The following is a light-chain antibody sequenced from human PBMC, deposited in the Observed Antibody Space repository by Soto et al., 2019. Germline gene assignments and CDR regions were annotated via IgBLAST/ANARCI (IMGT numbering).Light chain of an antibody. CDR3: ASWDDSLNGQI. Sequence: QSVLTHPPSACWTPGQRIVIACSGSSSNLGRNMLNWYQQLPGTAPKLLMYYDNRRPSGVPDRFSGTRSGTSAALAISGLQSEDEADYYCASWDDSLNGQIFGTGTKVTVL. CDR1: SSNLGRNM. J-gene: IGLJ1*01. CDR2: YDN. V-gene: IGLV1-44*01.